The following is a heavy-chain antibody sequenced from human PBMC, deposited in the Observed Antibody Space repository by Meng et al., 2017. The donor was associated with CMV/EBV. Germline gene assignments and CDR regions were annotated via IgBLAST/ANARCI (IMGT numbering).Heavy chain of an antibody. CDR3: ARDQGGAFDI. Sequence: GGSLRLSCAASGFTFSSYCMHWVRQVPGKGLVWVSHTNSDGSSTSYADSVKGRFTISRDNAKNTLYLQMNSLRAEDTAVYYCARDQGGAFDIWGQGTMVTVSS. D-gene: IGHD3-16*01. CDR1: GFTFSSYC. CDR2: TNSDGSST. V-gene: IGHV3-74*01. J-gene: IGHJ3*02.